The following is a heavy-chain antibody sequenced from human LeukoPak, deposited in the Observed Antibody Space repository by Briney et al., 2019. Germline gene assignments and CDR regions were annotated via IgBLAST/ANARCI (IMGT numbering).Heavy chain of an antibody. V-gene: IGHV4-39*07. D-gene: IGHD3-9*01. CDR1: GGSISTSNYY. J-gene: IGHJ4*02. CDR2: IFHNGNA. CDR3: AKTKLDWLLFDF. Sequence: SDTLSLTCSVSGGSISTSNYYWVWLRQSPETGLEWIGSIFHNGNAFYSPSLQSRLAMPLDTSKSQFYLRLTSVTAADTALYYCAKTKLDWLLFDFWGQGSLVTVSS.